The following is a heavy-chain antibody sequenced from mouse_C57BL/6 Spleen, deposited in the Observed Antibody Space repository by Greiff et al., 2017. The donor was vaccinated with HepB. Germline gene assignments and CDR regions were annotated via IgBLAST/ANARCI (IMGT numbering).Heavy chain of an antibody. CDR1: GYTFTSYW. D-gene: IGHD1-1*01. Sequence: QVQLQQSGAELVKPGASVKLSCKASGYTFTSYWMHWVKQRPGRCLEWIGRIDPNSGGTKYNEKFKSKATLTVDKPSSTAYMQLSSLTSEDSAVYYCARTHYGSSPYFDVWGTGTTVTVSS. V-gene: IGHV1-72*01. CDR2: IDPNSGGT. J-gene: IGHJ1*03. CDR3: ARTHYGSSPYFDV.